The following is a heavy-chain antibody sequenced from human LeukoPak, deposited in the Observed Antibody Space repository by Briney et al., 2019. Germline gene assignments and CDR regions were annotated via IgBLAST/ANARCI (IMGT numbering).Heavy chain of an antibody. CDR3: ARDSSPYCGGDCVPDY. D-gene: IGHD2-21*02. Sequence: AGGSLRLSCAASGFTFSSYAMHWVRQAPGKGLEWVAVISYDGSNKYYADSVKGRFTISRDSSKNTLYLQMNSLRTEDTAVYYCARDSSPYCGGDCVPDYWGQGILVTVSP. CDR1: GFTFSSYA. J-gene: IGHJ4*02. CDR2: ISYDGSNK. V-gene: IGHV3-30-3*01.